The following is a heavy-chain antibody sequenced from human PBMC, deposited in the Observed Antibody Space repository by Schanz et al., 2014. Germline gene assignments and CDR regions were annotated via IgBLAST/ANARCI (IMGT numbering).Heavy chain of an antibody. CDR1: GYTFRHYG. V-gene: IGHV1-18*04. CDR2: ISGYDANT. CDR3: ARDRDQWDGNYLDY. D-gene: IGHD1-26*01. J-gene: IGHJ4*02. Sequence: QVQLVQSGAEVKKPGASVKVSCKASGYTFRHYGISWLRQAPGQGLEWMGWISGYDANTNYAQKFQGRVTMTTDTSTSTVYMELRSLTSDDSAVYYCARDRDQWDGNYLDYWGQGTLVTVSS.